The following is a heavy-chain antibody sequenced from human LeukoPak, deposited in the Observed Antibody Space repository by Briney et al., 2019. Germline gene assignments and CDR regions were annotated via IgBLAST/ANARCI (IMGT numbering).Heavy chain of an antibody. J-gene: IGHJ1*01. CDR1: GFTFSSYW. V-gene: IGHV3-7*01. CDR2: IKQDGSEK. Sequence: PGGSLRLSCAASGFTFSSYWMSWVRQAPGKGLEWVANIKQDGSEKYYVDSVKGRFTISRDNAKNSLCLHMNSLRAEDTAVYYCARWGYCSSTSCRGGFQHWGQGTLVTVSS. CDR3: ARWGYCSSTSCRGGFQH. D-gene: IGHD2-2*01.